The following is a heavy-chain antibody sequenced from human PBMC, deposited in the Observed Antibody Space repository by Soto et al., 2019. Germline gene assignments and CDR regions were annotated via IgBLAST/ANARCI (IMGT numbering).Heavy chain of an antibody. CDR2: ISYDGSNK. V-gene: IGHV3-30*18. CDR1: GFTFSSYG. CDR3: AKADSSSLFDY. Sequence: QVQLVESGGGVVQPGRSLRLSCAASGFTFSSYGMHWVRQAPGKGLEWVAVISYDGSNKYYAYSVKGRFTISRDNSKNTLYLQMNSLRAEDTAVYYCAKADSSSLFDYWGQGTLVTVSS. J-gene: IGHJ4*02. D-gene: IGHD3-22*01.